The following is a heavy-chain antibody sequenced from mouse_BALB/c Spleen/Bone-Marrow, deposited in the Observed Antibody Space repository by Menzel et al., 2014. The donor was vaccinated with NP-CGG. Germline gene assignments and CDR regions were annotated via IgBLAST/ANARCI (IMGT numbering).Heavy chain of an antibody. Sequence: EVNVVESGGGLGQPGGSLILSCAPSGFTFTDYYMSWVRQPPGKALEWLGFIRNKANGYTTEYSASVKGRFTISRDNSQSTLYLQMNTLRAEDSATYYCARDTVITAHWYFDVWGAGTTVTVSS. CDR3: ARDTVITAHWYFDV. J-gene: IGHJ1*01. V-gene: IGHV7-3*02. D-gene: IGHD2-4*01. CDR1: GFTFTDYY. CDR2: IRNKANGYTT.